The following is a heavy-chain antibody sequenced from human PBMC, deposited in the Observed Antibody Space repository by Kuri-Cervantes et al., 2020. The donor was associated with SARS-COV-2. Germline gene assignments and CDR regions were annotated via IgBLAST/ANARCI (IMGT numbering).Heavy chain of an antibody. CDR1: GFTFDDYA. D-gene: IGHD6-19*01. CDR2: ISWNSGSI. V-gene: IGHV3-9*03. J-gene: IGHJ5*02. Sequence: SLKISCAASGFTFDDYAMHWVRQAPGKGLGWVSGISWNSGSIGYADSVKGRFTISRDNAKNSLYLQMNSLRAEDMALYYCARAGSSGWYWFDPWGQGTLVTVSS. CDR3: ARAGSSGWYWFDP.